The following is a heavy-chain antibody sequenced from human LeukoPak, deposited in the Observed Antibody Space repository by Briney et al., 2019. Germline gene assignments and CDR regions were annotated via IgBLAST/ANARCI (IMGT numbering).Heavy chain of an antibody. Sequence: ASVKVSCKASGGTLSSYAISWVRQGPGKRVEWIGGVIPIFWSANYAQKFQGRVTSTTEESTSTAYKELSRLRTEEKAVDYCARAKCGYSLDYWGQGTLVTVSS. V-gene: IGHV1-69*05. J-gene: IGHJ4*02. CDR1: GGTLSSYA. CDR3: ARAKCGYSLDY. D-gene: IGHD5-18*01. CDR2: VIPIFWSA.